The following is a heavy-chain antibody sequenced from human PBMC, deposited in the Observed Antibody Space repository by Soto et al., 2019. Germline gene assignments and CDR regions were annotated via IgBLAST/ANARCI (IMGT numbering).Heavy chain of an antibody. CDR2: ISGYNGNT. J-gene: IGHJ3*02. Sequence: ASVKVSCKASGYTFTSYGISWVRQAPGQGLEWMGWISGYNGNTKYVQKLQGRVTMTTDTSTSTAYMELRSLRSDDTAVYYCARRGYSGYDAFDIWGQGTMVTVSS. CDR1: GYTFTSYG. D-gene: IGHD5-12*01. CDR3: ARRGYSGYDAFDI. V-gene: IGHV1-18*01.